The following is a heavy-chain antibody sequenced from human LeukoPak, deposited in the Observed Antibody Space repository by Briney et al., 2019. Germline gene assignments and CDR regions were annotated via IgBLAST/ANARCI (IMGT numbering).Heavy chain of an antibody. Sequence: GGSLRLSCAASGFTFSRYGMHWVRQAPGKGLEWVAVISYDGRNKYYADSVKGRFTISRDNSKNTLYLQMGSLRAEDMAVYYCARSSGWYVFDYWGQGTLVTVSS. CDR2: ISYDGRNK. CDR3: ARSSGWYVFDY. V-gene: IGHV3-30*03. CDR1: GFTFSRYG. D-gene: IGHD6-19*01. J-gene: IGHJ4*02.